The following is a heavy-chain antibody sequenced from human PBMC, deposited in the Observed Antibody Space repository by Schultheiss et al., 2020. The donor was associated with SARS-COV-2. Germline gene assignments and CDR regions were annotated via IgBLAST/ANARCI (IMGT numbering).Heavy chain of an antibody. CDR1: GGSFSGYY. CDR3: ARGSIAAAGWFDP. CDR2: IYYSGST. Sequence: SETLSLTCAVYGGSFSGYYWSWIRQPPGKGLEWIGYIYYSGSTYYNPSLKSRVTMSVDTSKNQFSLKLSSVTAADTAVYYCARGSIAAAGWFDPWGQGTLVTVSS. J-gene: IGHJ5*02. D-gene: IGHD6-13*01. V-gene: IGHV4-59*04.